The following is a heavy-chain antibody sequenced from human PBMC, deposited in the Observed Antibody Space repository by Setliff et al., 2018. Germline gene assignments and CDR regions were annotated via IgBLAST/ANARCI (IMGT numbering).Heavy chain of an antibody. D-gene: IGHD5-12*01. CDR3: ARNRVALYDAFDI. V-gene: IGHV4-34*01. CDR1: GGSFSGYY. CDR2: INHSGST. J-gene: IGHJ3*02. Sequence: PSETLSLTCAVYGGSFSGYYWSWIRQPPGKGLEWIGEINHSGSTNYNPSLKSRVTISVDTSKNQFSLKLSSVTAADTAIYYCARNRVALYDAFDIWGQGTMVTVSS.